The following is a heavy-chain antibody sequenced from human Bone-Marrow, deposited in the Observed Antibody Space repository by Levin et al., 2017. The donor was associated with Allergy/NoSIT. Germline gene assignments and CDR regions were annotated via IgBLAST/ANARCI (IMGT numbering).Heavy chain of an antibody. CDR2: VTWNSGAK. CDR3: AKRACSGDNCYFDY. J-gene: IGHJ4*02. CDR1: GFTFDDYA. Sequence: SLKISCAASGFTFDDYAMHWVRQAPGKGLEWVSGVTWNSGAKGYADSVKGRFTISRDSAKKSLYLQMNSLRSEDTALYFCAKRACSGDNCYFDYWGQGTLVTVSS. D-gene: IGHD2-15*01. V-gene: IGHV3-9*01.